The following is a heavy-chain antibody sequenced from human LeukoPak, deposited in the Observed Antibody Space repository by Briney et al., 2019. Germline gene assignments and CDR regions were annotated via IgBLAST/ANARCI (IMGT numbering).Heavy chain of an antibody. CDR2: INTNTGNP. J-gene: IGHJ6*03. CDR3: ARGMDYYDSSGWRWYYYYYYMDV. CDR1: GYTFTSYA. Sequence: ASVKVSCKASGYTFTSYAMNWVRQAPGQGLEWMGWINTNTGNPTYAQGFTGRFVFSLDTSVSTAYLQISSLKAEDTAVYYCARGMDYYDSSGWRWYYYYYYMDVWGKGTTVTVSS. V-gene: IGHV7-4-1*02. D-gene: IGHD3-22*01.